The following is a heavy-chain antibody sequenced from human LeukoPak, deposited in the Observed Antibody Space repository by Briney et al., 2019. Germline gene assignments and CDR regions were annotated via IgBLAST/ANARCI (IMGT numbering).Heavy chain of an antibody. CDR2: INPNSGGT. J-gene: IGHJ4*02. D-gene: IGHD1-26*01. Sequence: ASVKVSCKASGYTFTGYYMHWVRQAPGQGLEWMGWINPNSGGTNYAQKFQGRVTMTRDTSISTAYMELSRLRSDDTAVYYCAREHSGSYYAFDYWGQGTLVTVSS. CDR1: GYTFTGYY. V-gene: IGHV1-2*02. CDR3: AREHSGSYYAFDY.